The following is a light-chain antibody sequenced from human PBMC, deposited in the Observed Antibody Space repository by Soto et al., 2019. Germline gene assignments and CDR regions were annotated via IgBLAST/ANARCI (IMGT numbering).Light chain of an antibody. J-gene: IGKJ4*01. CDR2: GAS. Sequence: DIQMTQSPSSLSASVGDRVTITCRPSQYISTYLNWYQQKPGKAPKLLIYGASSLQTGVPSRFGGSGSVTDFTLTISSLQPEDFATYYCQQSYSVPLTFGGGTKVEIK. V-gene: IGKV1-39*01. CDR3: QQSYSVPLT. CDR1: QYISTY.